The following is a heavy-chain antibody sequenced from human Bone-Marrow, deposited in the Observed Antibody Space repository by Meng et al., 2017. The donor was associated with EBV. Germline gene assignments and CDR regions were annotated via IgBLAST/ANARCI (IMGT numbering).Heavy chain of an antibody. Sequence: QGRLQQWGAGLLKPSETLSLTCAVCGESFSGYYWNWIRQPPGKGLEWIGEINHSGSTNYNPSLKSRVTISVDTSKNQFSLKLSSVTAADTAVYYCARGSLGWELPRPFDYWGQGTLVTVSS. CDR1: GESFSGYY. V-gene: IGHV4-34*01. CDR2: INHSGST. D-gene: IGHD1-26*01. CDR3: ARGSLGWELPRPFDY. J-gene: IGHJ4*02.